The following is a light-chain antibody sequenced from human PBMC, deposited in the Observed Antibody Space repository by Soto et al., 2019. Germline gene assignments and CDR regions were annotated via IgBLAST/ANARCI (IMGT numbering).Light chain of an antibody. CDR2: AAS. Sequence: DIQMTQSPSSVSASVGDRVTITCRASQGIGSWLAWFQQKPGEAPSLLIYAASSLHSGVPSRFSGSGSGTDFTLTITSLQPEDFAASYCQQGDSFPLTFGGGPKVEIK. CDR1: QGIGSW. J-gene: IGKJ4*01. CDR3: QQGDSFPLT. V-gene: IGKV1-12*01.